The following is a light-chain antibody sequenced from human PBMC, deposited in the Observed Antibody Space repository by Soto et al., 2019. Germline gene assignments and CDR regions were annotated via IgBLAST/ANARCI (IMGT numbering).Light chain of an antibody. CDR2: EAY. Sequence: DIQMTQSPPSLSASVGDRVTITCRASQAISNFVAWYQQKPGKAPSLLIYEAYTLQSGVPPRFSGRGSGTAFTLTISSLQPEDVATYFCQNYNGAPYAFGQGTKLEIK. V-gene: IGKV1-27*01. J-gene: IGKJ2*01. CDR1: QAISNF. CDR3: QNYNGAPYA.